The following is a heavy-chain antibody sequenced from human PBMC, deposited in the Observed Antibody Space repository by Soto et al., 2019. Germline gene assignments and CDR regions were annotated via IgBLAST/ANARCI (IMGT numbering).Heavy chain of an antibody. CDR1: GASLISGEHY. CDR2: IYHSGST. CDR3: ARAGGLGAVAVDY. Sequence: PSETLSLTCSVSGASLISGEHYWSWIRQPPGKGLEWIGYIYHSGSTYYNPSLKSRVTISVDRSKNQFSLKLSSVTAADTAVYYCARAGGLGAVAVDYWGQGTLVTVSS. D-gene: IGHD6-19*01. V-gene: IGHV4-30-2*01. J-gene: IGHJ4*02.